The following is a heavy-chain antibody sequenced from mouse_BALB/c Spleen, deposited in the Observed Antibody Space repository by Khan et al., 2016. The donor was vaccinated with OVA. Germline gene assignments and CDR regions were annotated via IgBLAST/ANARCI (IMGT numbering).Heavy chain of an antibody. CDR3: AREEALYYFDY. D-gene: IGHD3-2*02. CDR1: GYIFTSYW. Sequence: QVQLKQSGAELVRPGASVKLSCKTSGYIFTSYWIHWVRQRSGQGLEWIARIYPGTDNTYYNEKLKDKATLTADKSYRTAYTQLSSLKSEDSAVYFCAREEALYYFDYWGQGTTLTVSS. V-gene: IGHV1-76*01. J-gene: IGHJ2*01. CDR2: IYPGTDNT.